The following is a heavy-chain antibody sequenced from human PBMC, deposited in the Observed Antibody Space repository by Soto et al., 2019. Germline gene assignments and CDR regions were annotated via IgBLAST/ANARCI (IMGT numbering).Heavy chain of an antibody. Sequence: QVQLQESGPGLVKPSGTLSLTCTVSGGSISSDYWNWIRQPPGKGLEWIGYIHSGSTTYSASLRSRVTISVDTSKNQFSLKLSSVTAAVTAVYFWARHDGSRSTDYWGQGTLVTVSS. CDR2: IHSGST. CDR3: ARHDGSRSTDY. CDR1: GGSISSDY. V-gene: IGHV4-59*08. J-gene: IGHJ4*02. D-gene: IGHD3-10*01.